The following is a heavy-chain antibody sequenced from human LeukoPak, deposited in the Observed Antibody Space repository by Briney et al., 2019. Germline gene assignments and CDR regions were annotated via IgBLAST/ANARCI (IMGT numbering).Heavy chain of an antibody. J-gene: IGHJ3*01. V-gene: IGHV3-48*02. CDR1: GFTFSTYN. CDR3: ARDPGGGFSAFDL. Sequence: GGSLRLSCAASGFTFSTYNINWVRQAPGKGLEWLLYISSSASDIYYADSLRGRFTITRDNANNSLYLQMNSLRDEDTAVYYCARDPGGGFSAFDLWGQGTMVSVSS. CDR2: ISSSASDI. D-gene: IGHD4-23*01.